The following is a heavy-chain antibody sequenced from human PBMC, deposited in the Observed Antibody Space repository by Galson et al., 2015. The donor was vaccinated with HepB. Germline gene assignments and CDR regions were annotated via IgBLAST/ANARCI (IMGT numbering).Heavy chain of an antibody. D-gene: IGHD6-19*01. CDR2: FDPEDGET. CDR1: GYTLTELS. Sequence: SVKVSCRVSGYTLTELSMHWVRQAPGKGLEWMGGFDPEDGETIYAQKFQGRVTMTEDTSTDTAYMELSSLRSEDTAVYYCATISGIAVAGYQVLVDYWGQGTLVTVSS. V-gene: IGHV1-24*01. CDR3: ATISGIAVAGYQVLVDY. J-gene: IGHJ4*02.